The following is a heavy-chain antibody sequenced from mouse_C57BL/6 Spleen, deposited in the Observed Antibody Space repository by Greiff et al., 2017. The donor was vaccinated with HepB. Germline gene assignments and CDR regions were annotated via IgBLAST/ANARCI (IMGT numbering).Heavy chain of an antibody. D-gene: IGHD4-1*01. CDR3: AREGLGRSFAD. V-gene: IGHV1-53*01. CDR2: INPSNGGT. J-gene: IGHJ3*01. Sequence: QVQLQQPGTELVKPGASVKLSCKASGYTFTSYWMHWVKQRPGQGLEWIGNINPSNGGTNYNEKFKSKATLTVDKSSSTAYMHLRSLTSEDSAVFYCAREGLGRSFADWGQGTLVTVSA. CDR1: GYTFTSYW.